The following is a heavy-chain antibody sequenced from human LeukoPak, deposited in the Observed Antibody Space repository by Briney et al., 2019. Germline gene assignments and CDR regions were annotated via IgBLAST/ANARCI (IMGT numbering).Heavy chain of an antibody. CDR1: GFTFSSYW. Sequence: PGGSLRLSCAASGFTFSSYWMHWVRQAPGKGLVWVSRINSGGSSTSYADSVKGRFTISRDNAKNTLYLQMNSLRAEDTAVYYRARSWVGATDVDYWGQGTLVTVSS. V-gene: IGHV3-74*01. J-gene: IGHJ4*02. D-gene: IGHD1-26*01. CDR3: ARSWVGATDVDY. CDR2: INSGGSST.